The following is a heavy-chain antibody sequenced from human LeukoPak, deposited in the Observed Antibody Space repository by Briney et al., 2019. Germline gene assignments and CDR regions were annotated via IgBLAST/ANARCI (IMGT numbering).Heavy chain of an antibody. CDR2: INHSGST. V-gene: IGHV4-34*01. CDR1: GGSFSGYY. D-gene: IGHD5-24*01. Sequence: SSETLSLTCAVYGGSFSGYYWSWVRQPPGKGLEWIGEINHSGSTNYNPSLKSRVTISVDTSKNQFSLKLSSVTAADTAVYYCARADGYYYGMDVWGQGTTVTVSS. CDR3: ARADGYYYGMDV. J-gene: IGHJ6*02.